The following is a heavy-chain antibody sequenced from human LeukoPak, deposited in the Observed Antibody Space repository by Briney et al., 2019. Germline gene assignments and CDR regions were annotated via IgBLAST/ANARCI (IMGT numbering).Heavy chain of an antibody. D-gene: IGHD3-3*01. CDR3: AGHFWSGYYQLRHNKYYFDY. CDR1: GGSISGSSYY. V-gene: IGHV4-39*01. CDR2: IYYSGST. J-gene: IGHJ4*02. Sequence: PSETLSLTCTVSGGSISGSSYYWGWIRQPPGKGLEWIGSIYYSGSTYYNPSLKSRVTISVDTSKNQFSLKLSSVTAADTAVYYCAGHFWSGYYQLRHNKYYFDYWGQGTLVTVSS.